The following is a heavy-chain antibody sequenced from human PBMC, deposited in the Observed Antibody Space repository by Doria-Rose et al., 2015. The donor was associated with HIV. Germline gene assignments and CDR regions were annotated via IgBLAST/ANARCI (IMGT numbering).Heavy chain of an antibody. J-gene: IGHJ4*02. CDR2: IFSDDER. D-gene: IGHD6-13*01. V-gene: IGHV2-26*01. CDR1: GVSLSSPGMG. Sequence: ITLKESGPVLVKPTETLTLTCTVSGVSLSSPGMGVSWIRQSPGKALEWLASIFSDDERSYKTSLKSRLTISRGTSKSQVVLTMTDMDPVDTATYYCARIKSSRWYHKYYFDFWGQGTLVIVSA. CDR3: ARIKSSRWYHKYYFDF.